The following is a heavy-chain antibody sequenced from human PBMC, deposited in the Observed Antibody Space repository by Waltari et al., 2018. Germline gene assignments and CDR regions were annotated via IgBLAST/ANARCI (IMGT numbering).Heavy chain of an antibody. V-gene: IGHV4-4*07. D-gene: IGHD3-10*01. Sequence: QVQLQESGQGLVKPSETLSLTCTVSGGSISSYYWSWIRQPAGQGLEWIGRIDTSGSTNYNPALMSRVTMAVDTSKNQFSLKLSSVTAADTAVYYCAKTVRGAIDIWGQGTMVTVSS. J-gene: IGHJ3*02. CDR1: GGSISSYY. CDR3: AKTVRGAIDI. CDR2: IDTSGST.